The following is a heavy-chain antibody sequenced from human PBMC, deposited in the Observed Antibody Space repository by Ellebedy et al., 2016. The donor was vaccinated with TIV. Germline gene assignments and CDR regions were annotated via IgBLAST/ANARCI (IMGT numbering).Heavy chain of an antibody. Sequence: MPGGSLRLSCTVSAGSLSTSYWNWIRQPPGKGLEWLGHIFYSGSTKYNPSLRSRITISADTSKNQLSMKLTSVTAADTAVYYCARNNITIFGVTDAFDIWGKGTMVTVSS. D-gene: IGHD3-3*01. CDR2: IFYSGST. CDR1: AGSLSTSY. V-gene: IGHV4-59*01. J-gene: IGHJ3*02. CDR3: ARNNITIFGVTDAFDI.